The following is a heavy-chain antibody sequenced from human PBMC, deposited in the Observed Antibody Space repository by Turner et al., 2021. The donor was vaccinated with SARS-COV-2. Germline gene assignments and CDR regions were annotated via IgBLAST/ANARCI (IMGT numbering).Heavy chain of an antibody. CDR2: IYSGGST. CDR1: GFTVSSIY. Sequence: EVQLVESGGGLVQPGGSLRLCCDDSGFTVSSIYMNLVRQAPGKGLEWVSVIYSGGSTYYADSVKGRFTISRDNSKNTLYLQMNSLRAEDTALYYCARDLGGTSSLGGYFDYWGQGTLVTVSS. V-gene: IGHV3-66*02. J-gene: IGHJ4*02. CDR3: ARDLGGTSSLGGYFDY. D-gene: IGHD2-2*01.